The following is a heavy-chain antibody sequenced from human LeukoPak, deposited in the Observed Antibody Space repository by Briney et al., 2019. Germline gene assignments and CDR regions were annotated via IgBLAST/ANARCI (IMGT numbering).Heavy chain of an antibody. CDR3: ARDPAGAARPDGDY. Sequence: PGGSLRLSCAASGFPFSSYSMNWVRQAPGKGLEWVSSISSSSSYIYYADSVEGRFTISRDNAKNSLYLQMNSLRAEDTAVYYCARDPAGAARPDGDYWGQGTLVTVSS. CDR2: ISSSSSYI. CDR1: GFPFSSYS. V-gene: IGHV3-21*01. D-gene: IGHD6-6*01. J-gene: IGHJ4*02.